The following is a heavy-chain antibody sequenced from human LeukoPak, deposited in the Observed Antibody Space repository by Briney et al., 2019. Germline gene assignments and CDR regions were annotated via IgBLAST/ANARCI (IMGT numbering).Heavy chain of an antibody. CDR3: ARDGAAAPPHNYYGMDV. CDR2: IHYSGNT. CDR1: GASISDYY. Sequence: PSETLSLTCTVSGASISDYYWSWIRQRPGKGLEWIGSIHYSGNTFYNPSLKSRIAISADTSKTQFSLKVTSVTAADTAVYYCARDGAAAPPHNYYGMDVWGQGTTVTVSS. D-gene: IGHD6-13*01. J-gene: IGHJ6*01. V-gene: IGHV4-31*03.